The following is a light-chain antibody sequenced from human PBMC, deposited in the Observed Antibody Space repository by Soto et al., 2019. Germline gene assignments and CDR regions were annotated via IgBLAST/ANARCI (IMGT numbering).Light chain of an antibody. CDR1: SNDVGGSNF. V-gene: IGLV2-14*03. J-gene: IGLJ1*01. CDR2: DVA. CDR3: VSFTSSTAYV. Sequence: QSALTQPASVCASPGQGITISCTEPSNDVGGSNFVSWYQQHPGKPPKLIIYDVATRPSGVSNRFSGYKSGSTASLIISRLQTEDEADYCGVSFTSSTAYVFGSGTKVTVL.